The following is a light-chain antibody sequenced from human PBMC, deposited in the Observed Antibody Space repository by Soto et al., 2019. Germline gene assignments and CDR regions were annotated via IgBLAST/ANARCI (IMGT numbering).Light chain of an antibody. CDR3: CSYAGSSTPYV. CDR1: SSDFGSYNL. J-gene: IGLJ1*01. V-gene: IGLV2-23*02. Sequence: QSVLTQPASVSGSPGQSITISCTGTSSDFGSYNLVSWYQQHPGKAPKLMIYEVSKRPSGVSNRFSGSKSGNTASLTISGLQAEDEADYYCCSYAGSSTPYVFGTGTQLTVL. CDR2: EVS.